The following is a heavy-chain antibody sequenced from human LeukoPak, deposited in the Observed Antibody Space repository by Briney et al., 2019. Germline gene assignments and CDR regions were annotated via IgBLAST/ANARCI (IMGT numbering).Heavy chain of an antibody. CDR1: GLTFSSYG. D-gene: IGHD5-12*01. CDR3: ASDFQSVSGYGHLALDY. J-gene: IGHJ4*02. Sequence: PGGSLRLSCAASGLTFSSYGMHWVRQAPGKGLSWVAVISYDGSDKYYADSMKGRFTISRDNSKNTLYLQMNSLRPEDTAVYYCASDFQSVSGYGHLALDYWGQGTLVTVSS. V-gene: IGHV3-30*03. CDR2: ISYDGSDK.